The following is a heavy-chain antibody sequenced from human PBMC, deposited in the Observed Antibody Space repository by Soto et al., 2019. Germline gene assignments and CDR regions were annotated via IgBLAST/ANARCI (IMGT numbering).Heavy chain of an antibody. CDR3: SRGLRYYDILTGYYSQGPSYGMDV. Sequence: SETLSLTCAVYGGSFSGYYWSWIRQPPGKGLEWIGEINHSGSTNYNPSIKSRVTISVDTSKNQFSLKLSSVTAADTAVYYCSRGLRYYDILTGYYSQGPSYGMDVWGQGTTVTVS. J-gene: IGHJ6*02. D-gene: IGHD3-9*01. V-gene: IGHV4-34*01. CDR1: GGSFSGYY. CDR2: INHSGST.